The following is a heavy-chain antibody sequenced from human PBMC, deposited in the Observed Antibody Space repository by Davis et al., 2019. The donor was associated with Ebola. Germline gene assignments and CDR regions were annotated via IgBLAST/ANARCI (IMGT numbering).Heavy chain of an antibody. V-gene: IGHV1-69*01. Sequence: GGSLRLSCAASGFTVSSNYMSWVRQAPGQGLEWMGGIIPIFGTANYAQKFQGRVTITADESTSTAYMELSSLRSEDTAVYYCARADPSSTVYYYYGMDVWGQGTTVTVSS. CDR1: GFTVSSNY. CDR3: ARADPSSTVYYYYGMDV. J-gene: IGHJ6*02. D-gene: IGHD4-11*01. CDR2: IIPIFGTA.